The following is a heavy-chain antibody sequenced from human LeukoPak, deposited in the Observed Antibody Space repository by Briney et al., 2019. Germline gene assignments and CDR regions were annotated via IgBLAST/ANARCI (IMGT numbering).Heavy chain of an antibody. V-gene: IGHV1-2*02. CDR3: ARDLFRYGDYSQ. Sequence: ASVKVSCKASGYTFTGYYMHWVRQAPGQGLEWMGWINPNSGGTNYAQKFQGRVTMTGDTSISTAYMELSRLRSDDTAVYYCARDLFRYGDYSQWGQGTLVTVSS. CDR1: GYTFTGYY. CDR2: INPNSGGT. D-gene: IGHD4-17*01. J-gene: IGHJ4*02.